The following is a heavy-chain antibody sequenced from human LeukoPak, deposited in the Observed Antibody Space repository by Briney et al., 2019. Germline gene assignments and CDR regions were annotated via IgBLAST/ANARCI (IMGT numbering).Heavy chain of an antibody. Sequence: GGSLRLSCAASGFTFSSYAMHWARQAPGKGLEWVAVISYDGSNKYYADSVKGRFTISRDNSKNTLYLQMNSLRAEDTAVYYCAKESIAVAGGYFDYWGQGTLVTVSS. CDR1: GFTFSSYA. J-gene: IGHJ4*02. CDR2: ISYDGSNK. D-gene: IGHD6-19*01. V-gene: IGHV3-30-3*01. CDR3: AKESIAVAGGYFDY.